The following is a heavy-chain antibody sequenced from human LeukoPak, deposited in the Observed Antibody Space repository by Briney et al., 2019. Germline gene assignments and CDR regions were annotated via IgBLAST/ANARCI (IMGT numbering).Heavy chain of an antibody. CDR1: GFTFSNAW. CDR2: IKSKTDGGTT. Sequence: GGSLRLSCAASGFTFSNAWMSWVRQAPGKGLEWVGRIKSKTDGGTTDHAAPVKGRFTISRDDSKNTLYLQMNSLKTEDTAVYYCTQTRSGGSHGYWGQGTLVTVSS. CDR3: TQTRSGGSHGY. J-gene: IGHJ4*02. V-gene: IGHV3-15*01. D-gene: IGHD2-15*01.